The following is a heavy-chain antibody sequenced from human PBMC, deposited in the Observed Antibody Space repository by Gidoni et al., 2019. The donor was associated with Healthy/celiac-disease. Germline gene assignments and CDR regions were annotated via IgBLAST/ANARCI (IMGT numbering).Heavy chain of an antibody. CDR3: ASPQSCSGGSCHWDAFDI. Sequence: EVQLVQSGAEVNKPVESLRISCKGSGYSFTRYWISWVRQMPGKGLEWMGRIDPSDSYTNYSPSFQGHVTISADKSISTAYLQWSSLKASDTAMYDCASPQSCSGGSCHWDAFDIWGQGTMVTVSS. V-gene: IGHV5-10-1*01. CDR1: GYSFTRYW. D-gene: IGHD2-15*01. J-gene: IGHJ3*02. CDR2: IDPSDSYT.